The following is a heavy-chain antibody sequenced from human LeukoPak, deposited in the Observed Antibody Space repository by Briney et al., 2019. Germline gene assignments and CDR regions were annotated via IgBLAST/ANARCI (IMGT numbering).Heavy chain of an antibody. J-gene: IGHJ4*02. CDR1: GYTFTGYY. Sequence: ASVKVSCKASGYTFTGYYMHWVRQAPGQGLEWMGWINPNSGGTNYAQKFQGRVTMTRDTSISTAHMELSRLRSDDTAVYYCARGPRLPYGSGSYYFDYWGQGTLVTVSS. V-gene: IGHV1-2*02. D-gene: IGHD3-10*01. CDR2: INPNSGGT. CDR3: ARGPRLPYGSGSYYFDY.